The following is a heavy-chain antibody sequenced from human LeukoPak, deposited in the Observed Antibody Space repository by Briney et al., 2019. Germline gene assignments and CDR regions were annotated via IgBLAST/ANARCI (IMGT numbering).Heavy chain of an antibody. CDR2: IKQDGSEK. CDR3: ARGFRALDY. D-gene: IGHD3-10*01. V-gene: IGHV3-7*01. J-gene: IGHJ4*02. CDR1: GFTFSRYW. Sequence: GGSLRLSCAASGFTFSRYWMRWVRQAAGKGVEWVANIKQDGSEKYYVDSVKGRCTISRDNAKNSLYLQMNSLSAEDTAVYYCARGFRALDYWGQGTLVTVSS.